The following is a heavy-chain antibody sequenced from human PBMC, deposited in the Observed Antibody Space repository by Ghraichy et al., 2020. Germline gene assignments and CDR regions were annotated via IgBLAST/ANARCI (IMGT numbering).Heavy chain of an antibody. CDR3: ARDNKGVWFRELFYGMDV. V-gene: IGHV1-18*01. CDR2: ISAYNGNT. Sequence: ASVKVSCKASGYTFTSYGISWVRQAPGQGLEWMGWISAYNGNTNYAQKLQGRVTMTTDTSTSTAYMELRSLRSDDTAVYYCARDNKGVWFRELFYGMDVWGQGTTVTVSS. CDR1: GYTFTSYG. D-gene: IGHD3-10*01. J-gene: IGHJ6*02.